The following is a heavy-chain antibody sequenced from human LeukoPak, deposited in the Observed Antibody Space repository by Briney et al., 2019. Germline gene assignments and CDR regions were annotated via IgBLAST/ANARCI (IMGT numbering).Heavy chain of an antibody. CDR2: MNPNSGNT. Sequence: ASVKVSCKASGYTFTSYDINWVRQATGQGLEWMGWMNPNSGNTNYAQKLQGRVAMTTDTSTSTAYMELRSLRSDDTAVYYCARETIYGDYVRNDYWGQGTLVTVSS. V-gene: IGHV1-18*01. D-gene: IGHD4-17*01. CDR1: GYTFTSYD. CDR3: ARETIYGDYVRNDY. J-gene: IGHJ4*02.